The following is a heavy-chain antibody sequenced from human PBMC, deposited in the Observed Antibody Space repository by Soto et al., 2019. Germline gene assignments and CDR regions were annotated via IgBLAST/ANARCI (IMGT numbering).Heavy chain of an antibody. CDR3: AKDSCSSTSCYAGDAFDI. CDR1: GFTFSSYG. D-gene: IGHD2-2*01. J-gene: IGHJ3*02. V-gene: IGHV3-30*18. CDR2: ISYDGSNK. Sequence: QVQLVESGGGVVQPGRSLRLSCAASGFTFSSYGMHWVRQAPGKGLEWVAVISYDGSNKYYADSVKGRFTISRDNSKNTLYLQMNSLRAEETAVYYCAKDSCSSTSCYAGDAFDIWGQGTMVTVSS.